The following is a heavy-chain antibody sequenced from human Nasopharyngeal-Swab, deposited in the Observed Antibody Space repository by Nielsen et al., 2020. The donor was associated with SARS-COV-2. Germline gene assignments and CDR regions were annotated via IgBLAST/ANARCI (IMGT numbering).Heavy chain of an antibody. V-gene: IGHV4-39*01. J-gene: IGHJ4*02. CDR3: ARTTHYDYVWGSHRPPNYFDY. Sequence: SETLSLTRSVSGDSIITTAYYWGWIRQPPGKGLEWIANIYYSGITYNNPSLKSRVTISVDTSKNKLSLRLRSVTTADTAVYYCARTTHYDYVWGSHRPPNYFDYWGQGTLVTVSS. CDR2: IYYSGIT. CDR1: GDSIITTAYY. D-gene: IGHD3-16*01.